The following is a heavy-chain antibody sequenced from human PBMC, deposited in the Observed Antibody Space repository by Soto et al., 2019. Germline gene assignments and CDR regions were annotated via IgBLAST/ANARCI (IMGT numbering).Heavy chain of an antibody. J-gene: IGHJ4*02. V-gene: IGHV4-34*01. CDR3: ARENSFYYGSGSPVDY. Sequence: SETLSLTCAVYGGSFSGYYWSWIRQPPGKGLEWIGEINHSGSTNYNPSLKSRVTISVDTSKNQFSLKLSSVTAADTAVYYCARENSFYYGSGSPVDYWGQGTLVTVSS. CDR1: GGSFSGYY. D-gene: IGHD3-10*01. CDR2: INHSGST.